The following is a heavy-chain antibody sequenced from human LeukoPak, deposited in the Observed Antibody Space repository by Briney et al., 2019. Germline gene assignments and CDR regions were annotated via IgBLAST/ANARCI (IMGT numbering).Heavy chain of an antibody. CDR2: ISGSGGST. CDR3: AKHDSGNYYNQYYFDY. V-gene: IGHV3-23*01. J-gene: IGHJ4*01. Sequence: GGSLRLSCAASGFTFSTYAMSWVRQAPGKGLEWVSGISGSGGSTYHADSVKGRFTISRDNSKNTLYLQMNSLRAEDTAVYYCAKHDSGNYYNQYYFDYWGPGTLVTVSS. D-gene: IGHD1-26*01. CDR1: GFTFSTYA.